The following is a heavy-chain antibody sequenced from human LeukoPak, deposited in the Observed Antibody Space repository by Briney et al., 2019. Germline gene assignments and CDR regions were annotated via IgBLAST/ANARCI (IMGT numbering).Heavy chain of an antibody. V-gene: IGHV1-46*01. CDR2: INPSGGST. D-gene: IGHD3-16*01. CDR1: GYTFTSYY. J-gene: IGHJ3*02. Sequence: ASVKVSCKASGYTFTSYYMHWVRQAPGQGLEWMGIINPSGGSTSYAQKFQGRVTMTRDMSTSTVHMELSSLRSEDTAVFYCARGGTPGLLDDAFDIWGQGTMVTVSS. CDR3: ARGGTPGLLDDAFDI.